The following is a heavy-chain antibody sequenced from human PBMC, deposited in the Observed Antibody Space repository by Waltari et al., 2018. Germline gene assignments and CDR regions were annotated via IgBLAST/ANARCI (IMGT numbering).Heavy chain of an antibody. CDR2: IYYSGTT. V-gene: IGHV4-30-4*08. CDR3: ARVGLAVAGYDAFDI. D-gene: IGHD6-13*01. J-gene: IGHJ3*02. CDR1: GPSISSGDYY. Sequence: QVQLQESGPGLVRPSQTLSLTCTVSGPSISSGDYYWSWIRQPPGKGLEWIGHIYYSGTTYYDPSLKSRLAISVDTSKNQFSLNLSSVTAADTAVYFCARVGLAVAGYDAFDIWGQGTMVTVSS.